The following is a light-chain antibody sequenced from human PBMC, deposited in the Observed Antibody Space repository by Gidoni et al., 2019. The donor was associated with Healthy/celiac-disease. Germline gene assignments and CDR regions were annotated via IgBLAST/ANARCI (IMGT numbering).Light chain of an antibody. J-gene: IGLJ2*01. Sequence: SYELTQPPSVSVSPGQTASITCSGDKLGDKYACWYQQKPGQSPVLVIYQDSKRPSGTPERFSGSNSGNTATLTISGTQAMDEADYDCQAWDSSTGVFGGGTKLTVL. CDR2: QDS. CDR1: KLGDKY. CDR3: QAWDSSTGV. V-gene: IGLV3-1*01.